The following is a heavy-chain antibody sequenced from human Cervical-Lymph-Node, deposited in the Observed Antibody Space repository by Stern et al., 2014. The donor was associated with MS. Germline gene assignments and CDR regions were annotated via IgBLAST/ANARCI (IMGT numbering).Heavy chain of an antibody. Sequence: EVQLVESGAEVKKPGESLRISCTGSGYNFRTYWIDWVRQMPGKGLEWMGIIFPGDSDVRYSPSFQGQVTISVDKSTSTVYLQWSNLRASDTAIYYCARHGYTNYYYGMDVWGQGTTLSVSS. CDR2: IFPGDSDV. CDR1: GYNFRTYW. CDR3: ARHGYTNYYYGMDV. J-gene: IGHJ6*02. V-gene: IGHV5-51*01. D-gene: IGHD5-18*01.